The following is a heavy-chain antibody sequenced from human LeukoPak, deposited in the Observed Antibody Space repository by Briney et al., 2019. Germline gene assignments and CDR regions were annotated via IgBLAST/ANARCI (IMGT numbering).Heavy chain of an antibody. CDR3: ARDRIIAARPQVHYYYYYYMDV. J-gene: IGHJ6*03. D-gene: IGHD6-6*01. CDR1: GGSFSGYY. Sequence: SETLSLTCAVYGGSFSGYYWSWIRQPPGKGLEWIGEINHSGSTNYNPSLKSRVTISVDTSKNQFSPKLSSVTAADTAVYYCARDRIIAARPQVHYYYYYYMDVWGKGTTVTVSS. CDR2: INHSGST. V-gene: IGHV4-34*01.